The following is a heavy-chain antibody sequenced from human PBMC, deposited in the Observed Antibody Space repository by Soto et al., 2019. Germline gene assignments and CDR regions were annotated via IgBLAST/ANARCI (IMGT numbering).Heavy chain of an antibody. J-gene: IGHJ4*02. CDR1: GYTFTSYY. CDR2: INPSGGST. V-gene: IGHV1-46*01. CDR3: AREGKYDSSGYYYYFDY. Sequence: ASVKVSCKASGYTFTSYYRHWVRQAPGQGLEWMGIINPSGGSTSYAQKFQGRVTMTRDTSTSTVYMELSSLRSEDTAVYYCAREGKYDSSGYYYYFDYWGQGTLVTVSS. D-gene: IGHD3-22*01.